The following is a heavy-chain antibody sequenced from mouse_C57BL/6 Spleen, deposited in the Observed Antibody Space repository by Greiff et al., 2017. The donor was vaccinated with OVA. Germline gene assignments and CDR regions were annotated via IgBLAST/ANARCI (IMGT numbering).Heavy chain of an antibody. CDR3: ARTTAQATLGAMDY. Sequence: QVQLQQPGAELVMPGASVKLSCKASGYTFTSYWMHWVKQRPGQGLEWIGEIDPSDSYTNYNQKFKGKSTLTVDKSSSTAYMQLSSLTSEDSAVYYCARTTAQATLGAMDYWGQGTSVTVSS. CDR1: GYTFTSYW. D-gene: IGHD3-2*02. CDR2: IDPSDSYT. V-gene: IGHV1-69*01. J-gene: IGHJ4*01.